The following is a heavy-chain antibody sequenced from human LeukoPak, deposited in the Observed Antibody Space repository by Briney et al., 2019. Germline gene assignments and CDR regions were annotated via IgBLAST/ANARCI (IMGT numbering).Heavy chain of an antibody. D-gene: IGHD6-19*01. Sequence: GGSLRLSCAASGFTFSDTWMHWVRQAPGEGLVWVSRIRSDGSDTRYAESVKGRFTISRDNAKNTLYLQMNSLRAEDTAVYYCARAAAETGAFRDNWFDPWGQGTLVTVSS. CDR1: GFTFSDTW. CDR3: ARAAAETGAFRDNWFDP. V-gene: IGHV3-74*01. J-gene: IGHJ5*02. CDR2: IRSDGSDT.